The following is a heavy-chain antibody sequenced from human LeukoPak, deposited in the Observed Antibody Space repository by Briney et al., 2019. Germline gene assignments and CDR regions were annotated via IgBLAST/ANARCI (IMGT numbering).Heavy chain of an antibody. CDR3: GRVRFVRGVVNNDMDV. Sequence: GGSLRLSCAASGFIFSDYYMSWIRQAPGKGLEWVSSISSSSSYIYYAESVKGRFTISRDNAKNSLYLQMNSLRVEDTAVYYCGRVRFVRGVVNNDMDVWGKGTTVTVSS. CDR2: ISSSSSYI. V-gene: IGHV3-11*06. D-gene: IGHD3-10*02. J-gene: IGHJ6*04. CDR1: GFIFSDYY.